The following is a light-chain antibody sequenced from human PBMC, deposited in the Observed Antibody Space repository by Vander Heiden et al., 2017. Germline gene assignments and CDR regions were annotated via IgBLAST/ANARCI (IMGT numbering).Light chain of an antibody. Sequence: ELVLTQSPATLSLSPGERATLSCRASQSLTDYFAWYQQQPGQAPRLLNKDAYGRATGVPSRFSGSGDGKDFTLTSSSLEPEDFAMYYCKQRAGWPGTFGQGSKVEIK. CDR2: DAY. CDR1: QSLTDY. CDR3: KQRAGWPGT. J-gene: IGKJ2*01. V-gene: IGKV3-11*01.